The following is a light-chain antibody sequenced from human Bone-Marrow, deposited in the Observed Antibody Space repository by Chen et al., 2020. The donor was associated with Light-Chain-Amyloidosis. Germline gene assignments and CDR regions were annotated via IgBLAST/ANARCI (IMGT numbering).Light chain of an antibody. Sequence: EIVLTQSPGTLSSSPGEGANLSCRASQTIGSNYSTWYQQKFGQAPRLLIYGSSSRATGIPDRFTGSGSGTDFTLTINRLEPEDFAMYYCQQYGTSPLTFGGGTKVEIK. CDR1: QTIGSNY. CDR3: QQYGTSPLT. V-gene: IGKV3-20*01. J-gene: IGKJ4*01. CDR2: GSS.